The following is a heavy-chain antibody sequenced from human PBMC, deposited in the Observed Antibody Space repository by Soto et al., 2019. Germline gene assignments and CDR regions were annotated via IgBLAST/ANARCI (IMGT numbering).Heavy chain of an antibody. CDR2: INAGNGNT. Sequence: QVQLVQSGAEVKKPGASVKVSCKASGYTFTSYAMHWVRQAPGQRLEWMGWINAGNGNTKYSQKFQRRVTITRDTSASTAYMELSSLRSEDTAVYYCARDQVYSSGWYYFDYWGQGTLVTVSS. CDR1: GYTFTSYA. V-gene: IGHV1-3*01. J-gene: IGHJ4*02. CDR3: ARDQVYSSGWYYFDY. D-gene: IGHD6-19*01.